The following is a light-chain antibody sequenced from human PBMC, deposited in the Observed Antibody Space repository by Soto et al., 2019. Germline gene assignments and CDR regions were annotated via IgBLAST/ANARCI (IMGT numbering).Light chain of an antibody. CDR2: GVS. CDR3: HQYGTSPPT. CDR1: QSLSSDS. V-gene: IGKV3-20*01. Sequence: IVLTQSPGTLSLAPGKGATLSCRASQSLSSDSLAWYRQKLGQAPRLLIYGVSKRATGLPDRFSGGGSGTDFTLTITRLEPQDSAVYYCHQYGTSPPTFGQGTRLEI. J-gene: IGKJ2*01.